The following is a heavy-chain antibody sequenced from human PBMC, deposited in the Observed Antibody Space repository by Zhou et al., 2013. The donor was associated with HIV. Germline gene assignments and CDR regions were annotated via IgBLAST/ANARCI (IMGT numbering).Heavy chain of an antibody. CDR2: IIPIFGTA. D-gene: IGHD4-17*01. CDR1: GGTFSSYA. V-gene: IGHV1-69*13. Sequence: QVQLVQSGAEVKKPGSSVKVSCKASGGTFSSYAISWVRQAPGQGLEWMGRIIPIFGTANYAQKFQGRVTITADESTSTAYMELSSLRSEDTAVYYCARNPTVTTGRRGVTGYYYGMDVWGQGTTVTVSS. CDR3: ARNPTVTTGRRGVTGYYYGMDV. J-gene: IGHJ6*02.